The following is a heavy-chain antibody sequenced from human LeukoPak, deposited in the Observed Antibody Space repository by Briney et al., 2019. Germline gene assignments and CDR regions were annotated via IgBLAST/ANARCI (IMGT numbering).Heavy chain of an antibody. CDR3: AILPSSGWLG. CDR1: GYTFTSYG. D-gene: IGHD6-19*01. V-gene: IGHV1-2*02. Sequence: GASVKVSCKASGYTFTSYGINWVRQAPGQGLEWMGWINPNSGGTNYAQKFQGRVTMTRDTSISTAYMELSRLRSDDTAVYYCAILPSSGWLGWGQGTLVTVSS. CDR2: INPNSGGT. J-gene: IGHJ4*02.